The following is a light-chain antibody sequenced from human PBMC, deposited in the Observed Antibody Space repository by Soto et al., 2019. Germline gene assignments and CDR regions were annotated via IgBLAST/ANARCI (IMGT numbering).Light chain of an antibody. CDR2: DVS. CDR3: SSYTSSSLHV. CDR1: SSDVGGYNY. V-gene: IGLV2-14*03. Sequence: QSALTQPASVSGSPGQSITISRTGTSSDVGGYNYVSWYQQHPGKAPKLMIYDVSNRPSGVSNRFSGSKSGNTASLTISGLQAEHEADYYCSSYTSSSLHVFGTGTKLTVL. J-gene: IGLJ1*01.